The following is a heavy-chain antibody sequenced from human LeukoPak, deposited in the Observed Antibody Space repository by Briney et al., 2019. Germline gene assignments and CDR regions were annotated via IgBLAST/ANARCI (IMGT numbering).Heavy chain of an antibody. D-gene: IGHD2-2*01. V-gene: IGHV4-38-2*02. Sequence: SETLSLTCTVSGYSITSAYYWGRIRQPPGKGLEWIGSFFLKGSTYYNPSLKSRVTIPVDTSKNQFSLTLSSVTAADTAVYYCARVARCTSCFDVDYWGQGTLVTVSS. CDR2: FFLKGST. CDR3: ARVARCTSCFDVDY. J-gene: IGHJ4*02. CDR1: GYSITSAYY.